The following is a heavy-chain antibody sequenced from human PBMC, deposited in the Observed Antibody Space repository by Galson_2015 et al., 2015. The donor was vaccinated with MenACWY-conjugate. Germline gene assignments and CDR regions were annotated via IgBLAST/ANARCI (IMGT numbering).Heavy chain of an antibody. J-gene: IGHJ4*02. V-gene: IGHV4-4*02. CDR1: GASISSVNW. CDR3: ARAGALTYYFDY. CDR2: IYHSGSI. Sequence: TLSLTFAVSGASISSVNWWSWVRQPPGKGLEWIAVIYHSGSINYNPSLKSRVTMSVDKSKNQIPLKLSSVTAADTAVYYCARAGALTYYFDYWGQGTLVSVSS.